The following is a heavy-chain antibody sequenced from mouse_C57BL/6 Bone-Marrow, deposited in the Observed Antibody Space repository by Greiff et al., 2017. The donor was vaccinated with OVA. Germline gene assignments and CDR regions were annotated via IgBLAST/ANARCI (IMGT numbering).Heavy chain of an antibody. J-gene: IGHJ1*03. Sequence: EVQLVESGGGLVQPGGSLKLSCAASGFTFSDYYMYWVRQTPEKRLEWVAYISNGGGSTYYPDTVKGRFTISRDNAKNTLYLQMSRLKSEDTAMYYCARHGGYFWYFDVWGTGTTVTVSS. CDR3: ARHGGYFWYFDV. V-gene: IGHV5-12*01. CDR1: GFTFSDYY. CDR2: ISNGGGST. D-gene: IGHD2-3*01.